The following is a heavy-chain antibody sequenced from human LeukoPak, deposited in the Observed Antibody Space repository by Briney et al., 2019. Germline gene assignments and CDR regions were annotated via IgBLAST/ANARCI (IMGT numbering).Heavy chain of an antibody. CDR1: GFTFSSYW. J-gene: IGHJ4*02. CDR2: INRDGSST. D-gene: IGHD3-10*01. Sequence: PGGSLRLSCAASGFTFSSYWMHWVRQAPGKGLVWVSRINRDGSSTSYADSVKGRFTISRDNAKNTLYLQMNSLRAEDTAVYYCARDYYGSGSYSDYWGQGTLVTVSS. V-gene: IGHV3-74*01. CDR3: ARDYYGSGSYSDY.